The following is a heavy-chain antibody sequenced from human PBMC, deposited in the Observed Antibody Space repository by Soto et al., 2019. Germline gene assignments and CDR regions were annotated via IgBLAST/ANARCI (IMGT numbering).Heavy chain of an antibody. CDR3: AHRIIFYSGSPFDY. V-gene: IGHV2-5*01. CDR2: IYWNDDK. D-gene: IGHD1-26*01. Sequence: QITLKESGPTLVKPTQTLTLTCTFSGFSLSTSGVGVGWIRQPPGKALEWLALIYWNDDKRYSPSLKSRLTITKDTSKNQVVLTMTNMDPVDTATYYCAHRIIFYSGSPFDYWGQGTLVTVSS. CDR1: GFSLSTSGVG. J-gene: IGHJ4*02.